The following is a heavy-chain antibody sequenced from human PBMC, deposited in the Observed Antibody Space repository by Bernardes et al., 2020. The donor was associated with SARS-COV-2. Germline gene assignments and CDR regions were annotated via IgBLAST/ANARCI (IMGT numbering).Heavy chain of an antibody. Sequence: SETLSLTCTVSGGSISSGGYYWSWIRQHPGKGLEWIGYIYYSGSTYYNPSLKSRVTISVDTSKNQFSLKLSSVTAADTAVYYCASGTIRITIFGVVIVSNAFDIWGQGTMVTVSS. V-gene: IGHV4-31*03. CDR1: GGSISSGGYY. CDR3: ASGTIRITIFGVVIVSNAFDI. J-gene: IGHJ3*02. D-gene: IGHD3-3*01. CDR2: IYYSGST.